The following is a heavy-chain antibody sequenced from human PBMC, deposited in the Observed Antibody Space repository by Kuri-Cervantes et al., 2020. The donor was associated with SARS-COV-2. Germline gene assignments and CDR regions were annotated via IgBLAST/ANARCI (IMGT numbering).Heavy chain of an antibody. CDR2: ISSSGSTI. CDR3: ARMGWYFDL. Sequence: GESLKISCAASGFTFNDYCMGWIRQAPGKGLEWVSYISSSGSTIYYADSVKGRFTISRDNAKNSLYLQMNSLRAEDTAVYYCARMGWYFDLWGRGTLVTVSS. CDR1: GFTFNDYC. V-gene: IGHV3-11*04. J-gene: IGHJ2*01.